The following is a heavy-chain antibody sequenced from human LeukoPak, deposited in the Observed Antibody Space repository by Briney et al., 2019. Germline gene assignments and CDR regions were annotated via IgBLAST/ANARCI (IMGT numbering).Heavy chain of an antibody. V-gene: IGHV3-30-3*01. D-gene: IGHD3-3*01. CDR3: ARGPAEWLFLDAYYYGMDV. CDR1: GFTFSSYA. Sequence: GGSLRLSCAASGFTFSSYAMHWVREAPGKGLEWGAVISYEGSNKYYADSVKGRFTISRDNSKNTLYLQMNSLRAEDTAVYYCARGPAEWLFLDAYYYGMDVWGQGPTVTVSS. J-gene: IGHJ6*02. CDR2: ISYEGSNK.